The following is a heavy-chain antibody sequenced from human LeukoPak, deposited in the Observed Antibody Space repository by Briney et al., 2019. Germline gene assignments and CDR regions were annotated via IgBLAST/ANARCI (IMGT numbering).Heavy chain of an antibody. CDR3: TRGTRLCDC. J-gene: IGHJ4*02. CDR2: MSPSGTII. D-gene: IGHD2-2*01. Sequence: GGSLRLSCAASGFTFRNFSMTWLRQAPGKGLEWVASMSPSGTIINYVDSVKGRFTVSSDNAENPLYLQMNSLRAEDTAVYYCTRGTRLCDCWGQGTLVTVSS. V-gene: IGHV3-11*01. CDR1: GFTFRNFS.